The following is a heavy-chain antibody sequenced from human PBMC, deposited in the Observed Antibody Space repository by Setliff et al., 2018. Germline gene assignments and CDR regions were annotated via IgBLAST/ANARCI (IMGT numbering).Heavy chain of an antibody. Sequence: GGSLRLSCAASGFTFDDYGMSWVRQAPGKGLEWVSGIRADASRTYYADSVKGRFTISRDNSRNTLYLQLSSLRAEDTAIYFCAKDRLTIATLDYWGQGTLVTVSS. CDR3: AKDRLTIATLDY. J-gene: IGHJ4*02. V-gene: IGHV3-23*01. D-gene: IGHD4-4*01. CDR2: IRADASRT. CDR1: GFTFDDYG.